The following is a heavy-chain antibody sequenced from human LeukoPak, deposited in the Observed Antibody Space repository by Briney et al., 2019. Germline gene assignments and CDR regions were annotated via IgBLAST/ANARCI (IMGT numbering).Heavy chain of an antibody. CDR1: GFTFSSYA. D-gene: IGHD3-10*01. CDR3: ANDMAGCNYYGSGSYYFCLDY. Sequence: GGSLRLSCAASGFTFSSYAMSWVRQAPGKGLEWVSAISGSGGSTYYADSVKGRFTISRDNSKNTLYLQMNSLRAEDTAVYYCANDMAGCNYYGSGSYYFCLDYWGQGTLVTVSS. J-gene: IGHJ4*02. V-gene: IGHV3-23*01. CDR2: ISGSGGST.